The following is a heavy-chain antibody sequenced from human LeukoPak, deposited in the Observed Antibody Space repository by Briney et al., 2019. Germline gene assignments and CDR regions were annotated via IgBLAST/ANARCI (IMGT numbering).Heavy chain of an antibody. CDR2: IYTSGST. V-gene: IGHV4-61*02. D-gene: IGHD2-15*01. J-gene: IGHJ4*02. CDR3: ARDHGWQRYYFDY. Sequence: SQTLSLTCTVSGGSISSGSYYWSWIRQPAGKGLEWIGRIYTSGSTNYNPSLKSRVTMSVDTSKNQFSLKLSSVTAADTAVYYCARDHGWQRYYFDYWGQGTLVTVSS. CDR1: GGSISSGSYY.